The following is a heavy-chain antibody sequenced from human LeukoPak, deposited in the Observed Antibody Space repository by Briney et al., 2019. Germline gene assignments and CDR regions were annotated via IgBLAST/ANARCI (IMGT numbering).Heavy chain of an antibody. CDR2: IIPIFGTA. J-gene: IGHJ4*02. CDR1: GGTFSIYA. Sequence: SVKVSCKASGGTFSIYAISRVRQAPGQGLEWMGGIIPIFGTANYAQKFQGRVTITADESTSTAYMELSSLRSEDTAVYYCARDPEYYCSGGSCYSYWGQGTLVTVFS. V-gene: IGHV1-69*13. D-gene: IGHD2-15*01. CDR3: ARDPEYYCSGGSCYSY.